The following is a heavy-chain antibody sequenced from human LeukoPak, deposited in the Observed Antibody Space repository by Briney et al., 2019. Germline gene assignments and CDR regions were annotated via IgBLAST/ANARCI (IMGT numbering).Heavy chain of an antibody. CDR1: GFTFSDDY. J-gene: IGHJ4*02. CDR3: AREGWFGELPFDY. CDR2: ISNSGRNI. D-gene: IGHD3-10*01. V-gene: IGHV3-11*04. Sequence: GGSLRLSCVASGFTFSDDYMSWIRQAPGKGLEWVAYISNSGRNIFYADSVKGRFTISRDNAENSLYVQMSSLRAEDTAVYYCAREGWFGELPFDYWGQGTLVTVSS.